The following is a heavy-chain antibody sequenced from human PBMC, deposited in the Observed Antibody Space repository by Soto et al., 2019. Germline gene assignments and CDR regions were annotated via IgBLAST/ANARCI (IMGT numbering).Heavy chain of an antibody. V-gene: IGHV3-7*01. J-gene: IGHJ4*02. CDR3: VCGGNVSVY. CDR2: INKDGSER. Sequence: EVQLVESGGGLVQPGGSLRLPCAASGFTFSTDWMTWVRQPPGTGLEWVASINKDGSERYYVDSGRGRFTISRDTAKNSLYLQMNSLRAEDTAVYYLVCGGNVSVYWAPGTLVT. CDR1: GFTFSTDW. D-gene: IGHD3-16*01.